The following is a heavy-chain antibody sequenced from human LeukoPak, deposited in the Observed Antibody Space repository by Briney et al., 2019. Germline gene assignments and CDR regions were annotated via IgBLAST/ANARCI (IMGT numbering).Heavy chain of an antibody. CDR2: MNPNSGIT. Sequence: ASVKVSCKASGYTFISDDINWVRQATGQGLEWVGYMNPNSGITGYAQKFQGRVTMTWNTAISTAYMELSSLTSEDTAVYYCATALRNKPPWGQGTLVTVSS. CDR1: GYTFISDD. V-gene: IGHV1-8*01. D-gene: IGHD5-12*01. CDR3: ATALRNKPP. J-gene: IGHJ4*02.